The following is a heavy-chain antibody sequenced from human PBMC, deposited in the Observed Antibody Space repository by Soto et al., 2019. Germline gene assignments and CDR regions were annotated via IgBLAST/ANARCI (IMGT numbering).Heavy chain of an antibody. Sequence: GESLKISCTGFGYTFTTFWISWVRQMPGKGLEWMGRIDPRDSYVNYSPSFQGHVTISLDKSISTAYLQWGSLKASDTAMYYCARLFCSTTTCDSWFDPWGQGTLVTVS. D-gene: IGHD2-2*01. CDR3: ARLFCSTTTCDSWFDP. V-gene: IGHV5-10-1*01. CDR1: GYTFTTFW. J-gene: IGHJ5*02. CDR2: IDPRDSYV.